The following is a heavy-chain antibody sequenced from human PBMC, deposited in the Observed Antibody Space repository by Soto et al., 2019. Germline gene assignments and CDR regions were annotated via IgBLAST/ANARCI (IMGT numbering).Heavy chain of an antibody. CDR2: ISYDGSNK. V-gene: IGHV3-30*18. CDR1: GFTFSSYG. J-gene: IGHJ4*02. D-gene: IGHD5-12*01. Sequence: GGSLRLSCAASGFTFSSYGMHWVRQAPGKGLEWVAVISYDGSNKYYADSVKGRFTISRDNSKNTLYLQMNSLRAEDTAVYYCAKDPYSGYDAPDYWGQGTLVTVS. CDR3: AKDPYSGYDAPDY.